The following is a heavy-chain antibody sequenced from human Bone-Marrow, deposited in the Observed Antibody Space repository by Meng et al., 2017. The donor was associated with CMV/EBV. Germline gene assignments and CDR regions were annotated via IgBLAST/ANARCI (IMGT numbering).Heavy chain of an antibody. CDR1: GFSLNSNGMG. Sequence: TLKESGPALLKPTQTLTLPCTFPGFSLNSNGMGVGWIRQPPGKALEWLALIYWDGDKRYSPSLKSRLTITKDTSNNQVVLTMTNMGPVDTATYFCAHRPTEGLFDYWGQGTLVTVSS. CDR3: AHRPTEGLFDY. CDR2: IYWDGDK. V-gene: IGHV2-5*02. J-gene: IGHJ4*02.